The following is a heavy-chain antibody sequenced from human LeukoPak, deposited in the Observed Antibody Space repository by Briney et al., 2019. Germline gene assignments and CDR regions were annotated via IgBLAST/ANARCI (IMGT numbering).Heavy chain of an antibody. CDR3: VRGWWGTDYGWTNWFDP. V-gene: IGHV1-46*01. D-gene: IGHD4-17*01. J-gene: IGHJ5*02. Sequence: SVKVSCKASGYTFTSYYMNWVRQAPGQGLEWMGKINPSDGSTDFAQNFQGRVTMTRDTSTSTVYMELSSLRSEDTAVYYCVRGWWGTDYGWTNWFDPWGQGTLVTVSS. CDR2: INPSDGST. CDR1: GYTFTSYY.